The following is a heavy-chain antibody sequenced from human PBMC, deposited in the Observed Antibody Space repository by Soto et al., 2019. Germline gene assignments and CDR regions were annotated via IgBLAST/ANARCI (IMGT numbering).Heavy chain of an antibody. CDR3: ARDKITGLFDY. D-gene: IGHD2-8*02. J-gene: IGHJ4*02. CDR1: GGSFSGYY. Sequence: QVQLQQWGAGLLKPSETLSLTCAVYGGSFSGYYWTWIRQPPGPGLEWIGEINHSGSTNYNPSLKSRVTISVDTSKNQFSLKLTSVTAADTAVYYWARDKITGLFDYWGQGTLVSVSS. CDR2: INHSGST. V-gene: IGHV4-34*01.